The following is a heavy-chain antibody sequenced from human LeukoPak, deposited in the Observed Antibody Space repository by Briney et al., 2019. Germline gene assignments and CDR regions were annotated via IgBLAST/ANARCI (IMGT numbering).Heavy chain of an antibody. Sequence: GRSLRLSCAASGFTFSSYAMHWVRQAPGKGLEWVAVISHDGSNKYYADSVKGRFTISRDNSKNTLYLQMNSLRAEDTAVYYCARVPKEYYDRNAFDIWGQGTMVTVSS. CDR1: GFTFSSYA. CDR3: ARVPKEYYDRNAFDI. CDR2: ISHDGSNK. J-gene: IGHJ3*02. D-gene: IGHD3-22*01. V-gene: IGHV3-30-3*01.